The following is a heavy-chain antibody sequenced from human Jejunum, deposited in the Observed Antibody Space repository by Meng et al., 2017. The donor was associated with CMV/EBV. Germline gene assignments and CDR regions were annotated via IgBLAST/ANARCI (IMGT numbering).Heavy chain of an antibody. CDR1: GFTFSRYW. CDR3: AREASGDCHDY. CDR2: INSDGSST. J-gene: IGHJ4*02. V-gene: IGHV3-74*01. D-gene: IGHD2-21*01. Sequence: AASGFTFSRYWMQWVRQAPGKGLVWVSRINSDGSSTSYADSVKGRFTISRDNAKNTLYLQMNSLRAEDTAVYYCAREASGDCHDYWGQGTLVTVSS.